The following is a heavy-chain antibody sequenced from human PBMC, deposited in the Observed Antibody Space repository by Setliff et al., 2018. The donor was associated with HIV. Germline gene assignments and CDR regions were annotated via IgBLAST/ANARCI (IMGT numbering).Heavy chain of an antibody. D-gene: IGHD6-19*01. CDR2: IRHDGSTK. J-gene: IGHJ4*02. V-gene: IGHV3-30*02. CDR3: AREVRDHGVGWPHDY. CDR1: GFRFSSYG. Sequence: GGSLRLSCVASGFRFSSYGMHWVRQAPGKGLEWVTFIRHDGSTKYYADSVKGRFTISRDNSENTLYLQMNSLGPEDTAVYYCAREVRDHGVGWPHDYWGQGTLVTVSS.